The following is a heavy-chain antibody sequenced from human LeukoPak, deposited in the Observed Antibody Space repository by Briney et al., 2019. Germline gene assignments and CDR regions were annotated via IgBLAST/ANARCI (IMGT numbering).Heavy chain of an antibody. D-gene: IGHD6-19*01. J-gene: IGHJ4*02. V-gene: IGHV1-18*04. CDR1: GYTFIGYY. CDR2: ISAYNGNT. Sequence: ASVKVSCKASGYTFIGYYIHWVRQAPGQGLEWMGWISAYNGNTNYAQKLQGRVTMTTDTSTSTAYMELRSLRSDDTAVYYCASEAVAGTFDYWGQGTLVTVSS. CDR3: ASEAVAGTFDY.